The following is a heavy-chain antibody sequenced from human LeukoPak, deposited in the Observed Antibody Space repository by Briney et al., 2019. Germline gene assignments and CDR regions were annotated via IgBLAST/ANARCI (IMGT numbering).Heavy chain of an antibody. CDR1: GGTFSSYA. D-gene: IGHD6-19*01. Sequence: ASVKVSCKASGGTFSSYAISWVRQAPGQGLEWMGGIIPIFGTANYAQKFQGRVTITADESTSTAYMELSSLRSEDTAVYYCAREGAGYSRGWPYGMDVGGKGTTFTVSS. CDR2: IIPIFGTA. CDR3: AREGAGYSRGWPYGMDV. V-gene: IGHV1-69*13. J-gene: IGHJ6*04.